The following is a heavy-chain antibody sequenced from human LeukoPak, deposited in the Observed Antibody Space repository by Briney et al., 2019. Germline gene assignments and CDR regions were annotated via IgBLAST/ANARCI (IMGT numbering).Heavy chain of an antibody. CDR2: ISWTSGSI. Sequence: GGSLRLSCAASGFTFDDYAMHWVRQAPGKGLEWVSGISWTSGSIAYADSVKGRFTISRDNAKNSLYLQMNSLRAEDTALYYCAKSATRRTYDAFDIWSQGTMVTVSP. CDR1: GFTFDDYA. CDR3: AKSATRRTYDAFDI. D-gene: IGHD2-15*01. V-gene: IGHV3-9*01. J-gene: IGHJ3*02.